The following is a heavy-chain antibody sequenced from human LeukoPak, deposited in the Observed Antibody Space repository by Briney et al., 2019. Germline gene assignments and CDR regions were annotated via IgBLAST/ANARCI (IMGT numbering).Heavy chain of an antibody. J-gene: IGHJ1*01. CDR3: AKDYYYDSSGSLGH. CDR1: GFTFSSYG. CDR2: ISGSGGST. V-gene: IGHV3-23*01. Sequence: GGTLRLSCAASGFTFSSYGMSWVRQAPGKGLEWVSAISGSGGSTYYADSVKGRFTISRDNSKNTLYLQMNSLRAEDTAVYYRAKDYYYDSSGSLGHWGQGTLVTVSS. D-gene: IGHD3-22*01.